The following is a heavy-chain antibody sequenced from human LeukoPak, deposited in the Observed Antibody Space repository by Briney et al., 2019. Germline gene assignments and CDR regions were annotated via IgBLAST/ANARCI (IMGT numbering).Heavy chain of an antibody. D-gene: IGHD4-17*01. CDR3: ARGYGVYGGWFDP. V-gene: IGHV3-48*02. CDR2: ISSSSSTM. CDR1: GFTFSSYS. Sequence: PGGSLRLSCAASGFTFSSYSMNWVRQAPGKGLEWVSYISSSSSTMYYADSVKGRFTISRDNAKSSLYLQMNSLRDEDTAVYYCARGYGVYGGWFDPWGQGTLVTVSS. J-gene: IGHJ5*02.